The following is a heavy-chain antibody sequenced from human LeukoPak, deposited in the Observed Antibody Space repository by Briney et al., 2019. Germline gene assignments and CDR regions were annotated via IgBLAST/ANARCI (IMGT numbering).Heavy chain of an antibody. CDR1: GFTFSTYW. Sequence: PGGSLRLSCAASGFTFSTYWMSWVRQAPGKGLELVANIKQDGSEKVYVDSVKGRFAISRDNAQNSLFLQMNALRAEDTAVYYCARDPYSSTWSYGMDVWGQGTTVTVSS. J-gene: IGHJ6*02. CDR2: IKQDGSEK. CDR3: ARDPYSSTWSYGMDV. V-gene: IGHV3-7*05. D-gene: IGHD6-13*01.